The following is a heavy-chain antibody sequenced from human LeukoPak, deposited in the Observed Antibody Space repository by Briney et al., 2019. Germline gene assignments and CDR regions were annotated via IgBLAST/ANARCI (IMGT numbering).Heavy chain of an antibody. CDR3: ARASHDSSGYQYYYYYGMDV. V-gene: IGHV1-18*01. D-gene: IGHD3-22*01. CDR1: GYTFTSYG. CDR2: ISAYNGNT. J-gene: IGHJ6*02. Sequence: GASVKVSCKASGYTFTSYGISWVRQAPGQGLEWMGWISAYNGNTNYAQKLQGRVTMTTDTSTSTAYMELRSLRSDDTAVYYCARASHDSSGYQYYYYYGMDVWGQGATVTVSS.